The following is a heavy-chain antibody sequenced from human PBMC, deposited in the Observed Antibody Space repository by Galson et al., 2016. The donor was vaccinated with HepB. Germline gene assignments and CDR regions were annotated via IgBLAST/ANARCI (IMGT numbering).Heavy chain of an antibody. J-gene: IGHJ5*02. CDR3: AGYTRLGADNLYFRPS. D-gene: IGHD2-2*02. Sequence: SETLSLTCTVSGDSISSYYWSWIRQPPGKGLEWIGYVHDSGSTNYNPSLKSRVTISVDTSKKQFSLMLDSVTAADTAVYYCAGYTRLGADNLYFRPSWGQGTLVTVSP. V-gene: IGHV4-59*12. CDR2: VHDSGST. CDR1: GDSISSYY.